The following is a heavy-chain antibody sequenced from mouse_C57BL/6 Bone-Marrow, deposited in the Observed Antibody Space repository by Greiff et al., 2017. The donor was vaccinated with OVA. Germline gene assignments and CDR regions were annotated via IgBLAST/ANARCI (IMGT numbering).Heavy chain of an antibody. D-gene: IGHD1-1*01. CDR2: IYPRSGNT. CDR3: ARYYGSSLYWYFDV. V-gene: IGHV1-81*01. Sequence: QVQLQQSGAELARPGASVKLSCKASGYTFTSYGISWVKQRTGQGLEWIGEIYPRSGNTYYNEKFKGKATLTADKSSSTAYMELRSLTSEDSAVDVCARYYGSSLYWYFDVWGTGTTVTASS. J-gene: IGHJ1*03. CDR1: GYTFTSYG.